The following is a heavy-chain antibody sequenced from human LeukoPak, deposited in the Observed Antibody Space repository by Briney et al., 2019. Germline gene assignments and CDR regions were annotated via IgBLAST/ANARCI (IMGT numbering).Heavy chain of an antibody. J-gene: IGHJ4*02. V-gene: IGHV3-66*01. CDR1: GFTVSSNY. CDR2: IYSGGST. Sequence: GGSLRLSCAASGFTVSSNYMSWVRQAPGKGLEWVSVIYSGGSTYYADSVKGRFTMSRDNSKNTLYLQMNSRRAEDTAVYYCARDMVGDYDSSGSDYWGEGTLVTVSS. D-gene: IGHD3-22*01. CDR3: ARDMVGDYDSSGSDY.